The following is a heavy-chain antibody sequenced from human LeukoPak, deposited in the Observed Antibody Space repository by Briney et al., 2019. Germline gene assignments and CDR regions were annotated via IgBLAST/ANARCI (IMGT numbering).Heavy chain of an antibody. CDR3: ARGLIQLWFLFVY. CDR2: INTNTGNP. D-gene: IGHD5-18*01. J-gene: IGHJ4*02. V-gene: IGHV7-4-1*02. CDR1: GYTFTSYA. Sequence: ASVKVSCKVSGYTFTSYAMNWVRQAPGQGLEWMGWINTNTGNPTYAQGSTGRFVFSLDTSVSTAYLQISSLKAEDTAVYYCARGLIQLWFLFVYWGQGTLVTVSS.